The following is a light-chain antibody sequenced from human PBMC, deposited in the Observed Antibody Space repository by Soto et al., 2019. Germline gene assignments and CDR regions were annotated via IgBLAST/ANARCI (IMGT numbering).Light chain of an antibody. J-gene: IGKJ1*01. CDR2: GAS. V-gene: IGKV3-15*01. Sequence: EIVMTQSPATLSVSPGERATLSCRASQSVSSNLAWYQQKPDQAPRLLIYGASTRATGIPARFSGSGSGTEFTLTISSLQSEDFAVYYCQQYNSWPWAFGQGTKVEIK. CDR3: QQYNSWPWA. CDR1: QSVSSN.